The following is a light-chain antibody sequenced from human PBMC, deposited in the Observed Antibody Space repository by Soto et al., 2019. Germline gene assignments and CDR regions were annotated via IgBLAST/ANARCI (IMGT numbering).Light chain of an antibody. Sequence: EIVLTQSPGTLSLSPGERATLSCRASQSLSSSYLAWYQQKPGQAPRLLIYDASSRATGIPDRFSGSGSGTDFTLTISRLETEDFEVYFCQQCGISPFTFGPGTKVDIK. J-gene: IGKJ3*01. CDR2: DAS. CDR1: QSLSSSY. V-gene: IGKV3-20*01. CDR3: QQCGISPFT.